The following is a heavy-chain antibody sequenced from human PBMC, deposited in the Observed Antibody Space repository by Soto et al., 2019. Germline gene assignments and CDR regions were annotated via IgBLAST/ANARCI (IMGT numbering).Heavy chain of an antibody. D-gene: IGHD2-2*01. J-gene: IGHJ6*03. CDR3: ARPLVVPAATPEYYMDV. Sequence: SETLSLTCTVSGGSISSYYWSWIRQPPGKGLEWIGYIYYSGSTNYNPSLKSRVTISVDTSKNQFSLKLSSVTAADTAVYYCARPLVVPAATPEYYMDVWGKGTMVTVSS. CDR2: IYYSGST. CDR1: GGSISSYY. V-gene: IGHV4-59*08.